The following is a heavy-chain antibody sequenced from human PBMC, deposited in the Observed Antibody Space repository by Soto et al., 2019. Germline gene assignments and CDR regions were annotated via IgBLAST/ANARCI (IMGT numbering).Heavy chain of an antibody. Sequence: QVQLVQSGAELKKHGSSVKVSCTASGGTFSKYAISWVRQAPGQGLEWLGGIIPMFGTPNYAQRFQGRVTISADESATTASGVLSSLTSADMAAYFCTRPPRDRNFYHGLAVWGQGTTVTVSS. CDR1: GGTFSKYA. CDR2: IIPMFGTP. D-gene: IGHD3-22*01. CDR3: TRPPRDRNFYHGLAV. J-gene: IGHJ6*02. V-gene: IGHV1-69*01.